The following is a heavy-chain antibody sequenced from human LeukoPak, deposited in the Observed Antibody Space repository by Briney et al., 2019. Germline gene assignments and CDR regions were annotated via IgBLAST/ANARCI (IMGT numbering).Heavy chain of an antibody. CDR2: IDKKDKGYATAT. V-gene: IGHV3-73*01. D-gene: IGHD1-26*01. J-gene: IGHJ5*02. Sequence: GGSLKLSCAASGFTFSGSAIHWVRQSSGKGLEWVGQIDKKDKGYATATAYAASVKGRFTISRDDPINTAYLQMKSLKTEDTALYYCTRDSGTYNWFDPWGQGTLVTVSS. CDR3: TRDSGTYNWFDP. CDR1: GFTFSGSA.